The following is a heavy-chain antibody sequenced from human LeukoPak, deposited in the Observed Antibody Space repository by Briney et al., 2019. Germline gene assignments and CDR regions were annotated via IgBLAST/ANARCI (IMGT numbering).Heavy chain of an antibody. CDR2: IYSDGVT. CDR3: VRDRAEGRAWVEFDP. Sequence: GGSLRLSCAASGFTASSYGMSWVRQAPGKGPEWVSLIYSDGVTRYADSVQGRFTISRDNSKNTVYLQMNNLRVEDTAVYHCVRDRAEGRAWVEFDPWGQGILVTVSS. V-gene: IGHV3-66*02. J-gene: IGHJ5*02. CDR1: GFTASSYG.